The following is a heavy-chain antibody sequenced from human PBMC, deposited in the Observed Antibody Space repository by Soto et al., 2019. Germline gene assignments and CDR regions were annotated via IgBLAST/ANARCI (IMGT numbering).Heavy chain of an antibody. CDR2: IYYSGST. J-gene: IGHJ4*02. CDR3: ARLPGYSSGVFDY. CDR1: GASISNYY. D-gene: IGHD6-19*01. Sequence: QVQLQEWGPGLVKPSETLSLTCTIFGASISNYYWSWIRQPPGKGLEWIGYIYYSGSTNYNPSLKSRVTISVDTSKEQFSLKLSSVTAADTAVYYCARLPGYSSGVFDYWGQGSLVTVSS. V-gene: IGHV4-59*08.